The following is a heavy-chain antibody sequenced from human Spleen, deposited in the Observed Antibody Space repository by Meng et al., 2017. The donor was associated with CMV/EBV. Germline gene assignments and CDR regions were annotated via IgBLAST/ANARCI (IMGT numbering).Heavy chain of an antibody. CDR1: GFTFGSHW. D-gene: IGHD6-13*01. CDR3: ARDQGIAAAYYYFDY. V-gene: IGHV4-39*07. Sequence: SQTLSLTCAASGFTFGSHWMSWVRQPPGKGLEWIGSIYYSGSTYYNPSLKSRVTISVDTSKNQFSLKLSSVTAADTAVYYCARDQGIAAAYYYFDYWGQGTLVTVSS. J-gene: IGHJ4*02. CDR2: IYYSGST.